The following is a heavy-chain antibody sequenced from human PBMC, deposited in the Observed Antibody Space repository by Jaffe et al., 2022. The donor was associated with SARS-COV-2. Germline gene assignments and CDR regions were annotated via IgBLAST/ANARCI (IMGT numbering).Heavy chain of an antibody. Sequence: QVQLQESGPGLVKPSETLSLTCTVSGGSISSYYWSWIRQPPGKGLEWIGYIYYSGSTNYNPSLKSRVTISVDTSKNQFSLKLSSVTAADTAVYYCARDWGRTYYYDSSEHEGYFDLWGRGTLVTVSS. CDR2: IYYSGST. D-gene: IGHD3-22*01. CDR3: ARDWGRTYYYDSSEHEGYFDL. CDR1: GGSISSYY. J-gene: IGHJ2*01. V-gene: IGHV4-59*01.